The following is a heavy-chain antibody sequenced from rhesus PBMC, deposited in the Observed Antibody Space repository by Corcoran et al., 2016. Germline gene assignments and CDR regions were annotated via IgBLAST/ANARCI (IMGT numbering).Heavy chain of an antibody. V-gene: IGHV4-80*01. CDR2: INGNSGRT. Sequence: QVQLQESGPGLVKPSETLSLTCAVSGGSFSSYWWNWIRQPPGKGLEWIGEINGNSGRTNHPPAPKSRVTFPTDASKTQFSLKRRSVTAADTAVYYCARNAEYSGNWNVGNSLEVWGRGVLVTVSS. D-gene: IGHD6-25*01. CDR1: GGSFSSYW. CDR3: ARNAEYSGNWNVGNSLEV. J-gene: IGHJ5-2*02.